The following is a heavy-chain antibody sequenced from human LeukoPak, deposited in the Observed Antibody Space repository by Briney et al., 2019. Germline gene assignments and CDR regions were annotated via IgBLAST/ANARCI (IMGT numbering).Heavy chain of an antibody. D-gene: IGHD4-23*01. CDR2: IIPIFGTA. V-gene: IGHV1-69*13. CDR3: ARGWLAEAMVVTPYNY. J-gene: IGHJ4*02. CDR1: GGTFSSHT. Sequence: SVKVSCKASGGTFSSHTINWVRQAPGQGLEWMGGIIPIFGTANYAQKFQGRVTITAVESTSTAYMEVSSLRSEDTAVYYCARGWLAEAMVVTPYNYWGQGTLVTVSS.